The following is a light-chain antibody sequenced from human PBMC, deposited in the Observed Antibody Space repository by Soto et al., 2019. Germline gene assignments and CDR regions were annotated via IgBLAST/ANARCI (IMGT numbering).Light chain of an antibody. CDR2: EVF. CDR3: CSYSGTFVV. CDR1: STDVGYYDS. Sequence: QSALTQPRSVSGSPGQSVAISCTGSSTDVGYYDSVSWYQHHPGKAPKLPIYEVFKRPSRVPDRFSGSKSSTTASLTISGLQAEDEGDYYCCSYSGTFVVFGGGTKLTVL. V-gene: IGLV2-11*01. J-gene: IGLJ2*01.